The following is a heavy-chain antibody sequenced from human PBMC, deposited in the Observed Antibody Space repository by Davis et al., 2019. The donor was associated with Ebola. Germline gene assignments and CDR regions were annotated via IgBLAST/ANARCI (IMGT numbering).Heavy chain of an antibody. J-gene: IGHJ4*02. CDR1: GYTFTSYD. V-gene: IGHV1-8*03. Sequence: ASVQVSCKASGYTFTSYDIHWVRQATGQGLEWMGWMNPNSGNTGYAQKFQGRVTITRNTSISTAYMELSSLRSEDTAVYYCARGRIMGAGTTGYWGQGTLVTVSS. CDR2: MNPNSGNT. D-gene: IGHD1-26*01. CDR3: ARGRIMGAGTTGY.